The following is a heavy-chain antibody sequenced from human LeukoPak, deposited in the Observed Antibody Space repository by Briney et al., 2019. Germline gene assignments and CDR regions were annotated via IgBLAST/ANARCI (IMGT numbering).Heavy chain of an antibody. D-gene: IGHD3-22*01. CDR1: GFTLSNYW. CDR3: AKDLSSAITSALVLDV. CDR2: ITWNRDNI. J-gene: IGHJ6*02. V-gene: IGHV3-9*01. Sequence: GGSLRLSCAASGFTLSNYWMHWVRHTPGKGLEWVAGITWNRDNIGYGDSVKGRFTISRDNVKNVLYLQMNSLRPEDTALYYCAKDLSSAITSALVLDVWGQGTTV.